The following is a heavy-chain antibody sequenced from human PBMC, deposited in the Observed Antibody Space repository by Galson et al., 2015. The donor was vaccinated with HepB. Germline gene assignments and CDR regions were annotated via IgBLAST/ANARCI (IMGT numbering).Heavy chain of an antibody. V-gene: IGHV4-30-2*01. J-gene: IGHJ4*02. Sequence: SETLSLTCAVSGGSISSGGYSWSWIRQPPGKGLEWIGYIYHSGSTYYNPSLKSRVTISVDRSKNQFSLKLSSVTAADTAVYYCAGVLGQQLVIGYWGQGTLVTVSS. CDR3: AGVLGQQLVIGY. CDR1: GGSISSGGYS. CDR2: IYHSGST. D-gene: IGHD6-13*01.